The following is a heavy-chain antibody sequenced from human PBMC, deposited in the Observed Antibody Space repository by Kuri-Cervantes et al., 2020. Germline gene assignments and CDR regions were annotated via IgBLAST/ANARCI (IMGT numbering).Heavy chain of an antibody. Sequence: GRSLRLSCAASGFNFDKYGMHWVRQAPGKGLEWVAVIWFDGSTKYYADPVKGRFTISRDNSKNTLFLQMNSLRDEDTAVYYCARGVWFGEHTGFSDYWGQGTLVTVSS. CDR2: IWFDGSTK. J-gene: IGHJ4*02. D-gene: IGHD3-10*01. CDR1: GFNFDKYG. CDR3: ARGVWFGEHTGFSDY. V-gene: IGHV3-33*01.